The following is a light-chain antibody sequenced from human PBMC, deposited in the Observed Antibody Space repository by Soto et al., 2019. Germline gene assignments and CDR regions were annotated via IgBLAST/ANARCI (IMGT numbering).Light chain of an antibody. CDR1: QSVSSN. CDR3: QQRSDLPLT. V-gene: IGKV3-11*01. J-gene: IGKJ1*01. Sequence: IVMTQSRDTRSVSPWEGATLYCRASQSVSSNLAWYQQKPGQAPRLLIYDASNRATGIPARFSGSGSGTDFTLTISSLEPEDFAVYYCQQRSDLPLTFGQGTKVDI. CDR2: DAS.